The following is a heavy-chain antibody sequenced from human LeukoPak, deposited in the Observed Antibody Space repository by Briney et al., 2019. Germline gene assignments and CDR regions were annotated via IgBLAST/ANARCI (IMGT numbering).Heavy chain of an antibody. CDR3: ARDPIAVAVVFDY. CDR2: ISSSSSYI. Sequence: AGGSLRLSCAASGFTFSSYSMNWVRQAPGKGLEWVSSISSSSSYIYYADSVKGRFTISRDNAKNSLYLQMNSLRAEDTAVYYCARDPIAVAVVFDYWGQGTLATVSS. D-gene: IGHD6-19*01. V-gene: IGHV3-21*01. J-gene: IGHJ4*02. CDR1: GFTFSSYS.